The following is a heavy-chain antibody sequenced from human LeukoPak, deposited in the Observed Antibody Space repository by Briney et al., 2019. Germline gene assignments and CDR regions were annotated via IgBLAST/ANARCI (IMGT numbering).Heavy chain of an antibody. CDR3: TTESPQLDY. J-gene: IGHJ4*02. Sequence: GGSLRLSCAASGFTFSSYTMNWVRQAPGKGLEWVGRIKSKIDGGTTDFAAAVKGRFTISRDDSKNTLYLQMNSLKTEDTAMYYCTTESPQLDYWGQGTLVTVSS. CDR2: IKSKIDGGTT. CDR1: GFTFSSYT. V-gene: IGHV3-15*01.